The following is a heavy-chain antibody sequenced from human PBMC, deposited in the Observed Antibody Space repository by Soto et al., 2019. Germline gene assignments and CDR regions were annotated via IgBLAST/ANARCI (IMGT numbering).Heavy chain of an antibody. CDR3: AKPLQQWLLQGSGVDV. CDR1: GFGFSEYS. D-gene: IGHD6-19*01. CDR2: ISGDTATT. Sequence: EVQLLESGGGLVQPGGSLRLSGAACGFGFSEYSMTWFRQAPGKGLQWVSAISGDTATTHYADSVKGRFTISRDNSRDTLYLQMNSLRVEDTAIYYCAKPLQQWLLQGSGVDVWGQGTTVTVSS. V-gene: IGHV3-23*01. J-gene: IGHJ6*02.